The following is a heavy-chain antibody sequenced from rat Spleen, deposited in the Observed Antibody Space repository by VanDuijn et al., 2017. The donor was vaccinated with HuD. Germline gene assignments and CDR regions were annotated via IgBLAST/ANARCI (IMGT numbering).Heavy chain of an antibody. CDR2: IIYDGSRT. CDR3: TTGPRILRLDWFAY. J-gene: IGHJ3*01. D-gene: IGHD1-6*01. CDR1: GFTFSDNN. Sequence: EVQLVESGGGLVQPGRSLKLSCAVSGFTFSDNNMAWVRQAPKKGLEWVATIIYDGSRTFYRDSVKGRFTISRDNAKTTLYLQMDSLRSEDTATYYCTTGPRILRLDWFAYWGQGTLVTVSS. V-gene: IGHV5S10*01.